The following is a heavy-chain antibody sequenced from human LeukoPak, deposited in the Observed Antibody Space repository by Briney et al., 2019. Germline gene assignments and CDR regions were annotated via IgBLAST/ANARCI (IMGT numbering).Heavy chain of an antibody. CDR2: IYYSGST. Sequence: SETLSLTCTVSGGSISSYYWSWIRQPPGKGLEWIGYIYYSGSTNYNPSLTSRVTISVDPSKNQFSLKLSSVTAADTAVYYCARDGGGYDSGGYYYYGMDVWGQGTTVTVSS. CDR3: ARDGGGYDSGGYYYYGMDV. CDR1: GGSISSYY. V-gene: IGHV4-59*01. D-gene: IGHD5-12*01. J-gene: IGHJ6*02.